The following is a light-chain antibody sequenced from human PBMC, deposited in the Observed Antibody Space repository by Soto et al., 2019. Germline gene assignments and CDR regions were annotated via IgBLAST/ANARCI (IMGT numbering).Light chain of an antibody. CDR1: QSVXSSX. J-gene: IGKJ3*01. V-gene: IGKV3-20*01. CDR2: GAS. Sequence: EIVLTQSPGTLSXXPGERATLXCRASQSVXSSXLAWYQQKPGQAPRLLIYGASSRATGVPDRFSGSXSGXXFTLTISRLEPEDFAVYYCQQYGSSRFTFGPGTKVDXK. CDR3: QQYGSSRFT.